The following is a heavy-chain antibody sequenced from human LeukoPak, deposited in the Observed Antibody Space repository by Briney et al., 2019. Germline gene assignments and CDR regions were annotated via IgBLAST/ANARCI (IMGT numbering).Heavy chain of an antibody. D-gene: IGHD6-19*01. Sequence: ASVKVSCKASGYTFTGYYMHWVRQAPGQGLEWMGWINSNSGGTNYTQKFQGRVTMTRDTSISTAYMELSRLRSDDTAVYYCARVRVPASSGWPEDAFDIWGQGTMVTVSS. V-gene: IGHV1-2*02. CDR1: GYTFTGYY. J-gene: IGHJ3*02. CDR2: INSNSGGT. CDR3: ARVRVPASSGWPEDAFDI.